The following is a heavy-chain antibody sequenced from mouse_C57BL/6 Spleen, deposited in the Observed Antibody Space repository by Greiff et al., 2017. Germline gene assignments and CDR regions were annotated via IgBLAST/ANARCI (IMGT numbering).Heavy chain of an antibody. V-gene: IGHV1-69*01. J-gene: IGHJ1*03. Sequence: QVQLQQPGAELVMPGASVKLSCKASGYTFTSYWMHWVKQRPGQGLEWIGEIDPSDSYTNYNQKFKGKSTLTVDKSSRTAYMQLSSLTSEDSAVYYCARAVVADWYFDVWGTGTTVTVSS. CDR2: IDPSDSYT. CDR1: GYTFTSYW. D-gene: IGHD1-1*01. CDR3: ARAVVADWYFDV.